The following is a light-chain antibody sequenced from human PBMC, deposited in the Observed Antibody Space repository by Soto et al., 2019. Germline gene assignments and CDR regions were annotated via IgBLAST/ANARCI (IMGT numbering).Light chain of an antibody. CDR1: SSNIGSNT. CDR2: SNN. V-gene: IGLV1-44*01. J-gene: IGLJ2*01. Sequence: QSVLTQPPSASGTPGQRVTISCSGSSSNIGSNTVNWYQQLPGTAPKLLIYSNNQRPSGVPDRFSGSKSGTSASLAISGPQSEDEAHYYCAALDDSLNGVVFRGGTKLTVL. CDR3: AALDDSLNGVV.